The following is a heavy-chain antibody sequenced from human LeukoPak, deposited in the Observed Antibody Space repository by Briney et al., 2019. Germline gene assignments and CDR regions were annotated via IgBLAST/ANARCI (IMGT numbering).Heavy chain of an antibody. D-gene: IGHD6-19*01. CDR2: ISSEGSSI. CDR3: ARVKAVAGPIDY. V-gene: IGHV3-74*01. J-gene: IGHJ4*02. Sequence: GGSLRLSCAASGFTFSSYWMHWVRQAPGKGLVWVSRISSEGSSISYADSVKGRFTISRDNAKNTLYLQVNSLRAEDTAVYYCARVKAVAGPIDYWGQGTLVTVSS. CDR1: GFTFSSYW.